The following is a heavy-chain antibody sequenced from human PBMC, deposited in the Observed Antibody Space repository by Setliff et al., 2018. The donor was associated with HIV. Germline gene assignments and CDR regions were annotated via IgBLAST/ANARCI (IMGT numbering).Heavy chain of an antibody. J-gene: IGHJ3*02. CDR1: GFTFSSYA. D-gene: IGHD2-8*01. CDR3: AKMGSPVGPDAFDI. Sequence: GGSLRLSCAASGFTFSSYAMSWVRQAPGKGLEWVANIEQDGSEKYYVDSVKGRFTISRDNSKNTLYLQMNSLRAEDTAVYYCAKMGSPVGPDAFDIWGKGTMVTVSS. CDR2: IEQDGSEK. V-gene: IGHV3-7*03.